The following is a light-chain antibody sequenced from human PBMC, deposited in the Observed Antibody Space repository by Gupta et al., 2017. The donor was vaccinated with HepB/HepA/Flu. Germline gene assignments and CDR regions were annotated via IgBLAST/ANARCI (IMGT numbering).Light chain of an antibody. CDR1: NIGSEG. CDR3: QLWNSDSDHVL. V-gene: IGLV3-21*04. J-gene: IGLJ2*01. CDR2: YNS. Sequence: SFVLTQPPSVSVAPGKTVSITCGGDNIGSEGVHWYQQRPGQAPVLVISYNSDRPSGIPERFSGSKSGNTATLTITGVEAGDEADYYCQLWNSDSDHVLFGGGTKLTVL.